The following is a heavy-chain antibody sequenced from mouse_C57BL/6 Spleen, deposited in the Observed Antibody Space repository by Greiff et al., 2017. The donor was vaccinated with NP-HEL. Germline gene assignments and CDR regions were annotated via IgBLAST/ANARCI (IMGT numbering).Heavy chain of an antibody. CDR2: IWTGGGT. J-gene: IGHJ2*01. D-gene: IGHD1-1*01. CDR1: GFSLNSYA. Sequence: VQLQQSGPGLVAPSQSLSITCTVSGFSLNSYAISWVRQPPGKGLEWLGVIWTGGGTNYNSALKSRLSISKDNTTSQVFLKMTSLQTDDTARYYCARSYGSSYDYFDYWGQGTTLTVSS. CDR3: ARSYGSSYDYFDY. V-gene: IGHV2-9-1*01.